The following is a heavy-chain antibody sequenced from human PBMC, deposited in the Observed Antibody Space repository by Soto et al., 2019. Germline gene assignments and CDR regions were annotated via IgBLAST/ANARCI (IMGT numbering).Heavy chain of an antibody. Sequence: EVQLVESGGGLVKPGGSLRLSCAASGFTFSSYSMNWVRQAPGKGLEWVSSISSSSSYIYYADSVKGRFTISRDNAKNSLYLQMNSLRAEDTAVYYCARDRHDNYYYYYYMDVWGKGTTVTVSS. CDR1: GFTFSSYS. J-gene: IGHJ6*03. CDR3: ARDRHDNYYYYYYMDV. D-gene: IGHD3-22*01. V-gene: IGHV3-21*01. CDR2: ISSSSSYI.